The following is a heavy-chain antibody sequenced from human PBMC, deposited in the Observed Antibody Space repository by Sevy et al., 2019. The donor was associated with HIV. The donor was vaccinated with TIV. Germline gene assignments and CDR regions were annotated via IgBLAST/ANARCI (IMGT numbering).Heavy chain of an antibody. Sequence: GEILKISCKGSGYTFTDYWIVWVRQIPGKGLEWMGIIYPGDSDTTYSPSLQGQVTISADKSISTTYLQWSSLKASDTAMYYCARGSRGTLPSYYYYGMDVWGLGTTVTVSS. CDR1: GYTFTDYW. J-gene: IGHJ6*02. D-gene: IGHD1-1*01. CDR2: IYPGDSDT. CDR3: ARGSRGTLPSYYYYGMDV. V-gene: IGHV5-51*01.